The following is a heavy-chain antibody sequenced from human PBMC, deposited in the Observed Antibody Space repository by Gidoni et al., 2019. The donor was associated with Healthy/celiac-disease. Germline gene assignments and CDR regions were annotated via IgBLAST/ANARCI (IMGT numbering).Heavy chain of an antibody. J-gene: IGHJ4*02. CDR2: INPNSGGT. D-gene: IGHD2-2*01. CDR1: GYTFTGHS. Sequence: QVQLVQSGAEVKKPAASVKVSCKAYGYTFTGHSSHWVRQAPGQGLERMGWINPNSGGTNYAQKFQGWVTMTRDTSISTAYMELSRLRSDDTAVYYCARSLPYVPAAIPTYPDYWGQGTLVTVSS. CDR3: ARSLPYVPAAIPTYPDY. V-gene: IGHV1-2*04.